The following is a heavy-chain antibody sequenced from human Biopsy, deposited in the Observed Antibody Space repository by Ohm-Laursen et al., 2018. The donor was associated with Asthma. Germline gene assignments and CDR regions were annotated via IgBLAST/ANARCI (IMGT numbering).Heavy chain of an antibody. CDR1: GGSFSSNY. D-gene: IGHD1-26*01. V-gene: IGHV4-34*01. J-gene: IGHJ3*02. CDR2: IYKSGQV. CDR3: ARQKLVAAEGPFEM. Sequence: TLSLTCAVYGGSFSSNYWSWIRQPPGKGLEWIGNIYKSGQVYYNLSLKSRVTISVDTSKNQFSLQLRSVTAADTAVYYCARQKLVAAEGPFEMWGQGTMVIVSS.